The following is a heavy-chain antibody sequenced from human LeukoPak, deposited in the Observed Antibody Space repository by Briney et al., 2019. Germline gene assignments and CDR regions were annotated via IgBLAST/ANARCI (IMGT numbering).Heavy chain of an antibody. Sequence: GASVKVSCKASGYTFTSYDINWVRQATGQGLGWMGWMNPNSGNTGYAQKFQGRVTMTRNTSISTAYMELSSLRSEDTAVYYCARAPYYYGSGTKATFDYWGQGTLVTVSS. J-gene: IGHJ4*02. CDR3: ARAPYYYGSGTKATFDY. CDR1: GYTFTSYD. D-gene: IGHD3-10*01. CDR2: MNPNSGNT. V-gene: IGHV1-8*01.